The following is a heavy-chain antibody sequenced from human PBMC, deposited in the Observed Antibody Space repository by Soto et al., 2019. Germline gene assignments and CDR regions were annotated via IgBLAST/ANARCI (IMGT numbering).Heavy chain of an antibody. Sequence: PGGSLRLSCAASGFTFSNAWMSWVRQAPGKGLEWVGRIKSKTDGGTTDYAAPVKGRFTISRDDSKNTLYLQMNSLKTEDTAVYYCKVWLVQGAGDYWGQGTLVTVSS. CDR2: IKSKTDGGTT. J-gene: IGHJ4*02. CDR3: KVWLVQGAGDY. V-gene: IGHV3-15*01. D-gene: IGHD6-19*01. CDR1: GFTFSNAW.